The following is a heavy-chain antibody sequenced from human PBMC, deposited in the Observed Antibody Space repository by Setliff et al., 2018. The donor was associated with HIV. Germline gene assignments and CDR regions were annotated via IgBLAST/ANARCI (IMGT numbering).Heavy chain of an antibody. Sequence: ASVKVSCKASGGTFSSYAISWVRQAPGQGLEWMGWINLNSGGTNYAQKFQGRVTMTRDTSISTAYMELSRLRSDDTAVYYCARGPRCTNGVCYYYFDYWGQGTLVTVSS. D-gene: IGHD2-8*01. V-gene: IGHV1-2*02. CDR1: GGTFSSYA. CDR3: ARGPRCTNGVCYYYFDY. CDR2: INLNSGGT. J-gene: IGHJ4*02.